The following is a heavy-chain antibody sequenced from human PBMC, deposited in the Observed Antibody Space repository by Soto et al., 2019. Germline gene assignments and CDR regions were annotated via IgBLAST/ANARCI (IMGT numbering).Heavy chain of an antibody. Sequence: SVKVSCKASGGTFSSYAISWVRQAPGEGLEWMGGIIPIFGTANYAQKFQGRVTITADKSTSTAYMELSSLRSEDTAVYYCARDPYCYGSGSYYGPSGYRMDVWGQATTVTVSS. CDR2: IIPIFGTA. D-gene: IGHD3-10*01. J-gene: IGHJ6*02. CDR1: GGTFSSYA. V-gene: IGHV1-69*06. CDR3: ARDPYCYGSGSYYGPSGYRMDV.